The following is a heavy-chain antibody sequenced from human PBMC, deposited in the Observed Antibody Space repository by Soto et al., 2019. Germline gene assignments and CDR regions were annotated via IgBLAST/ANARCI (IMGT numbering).Heavy chain of an antibody. J-gene: IGHJ3*02. D-gene: IGHD3-22*01. CDR3: ARASYYYDTSGYAHDAFDI. V-gene: IGHV4-31*03. CDR1: GGSISSGCYY. Sequence: PSETLSLTCTVSGGSISSGCYYWSWIRQDPGKGLEWIGYIYYSGSTYYNPSLKSRVTISVDTSKNQFSLKLSSVTAADTAVYYSARASYYYDTSGYAHDAFDICGQGTMVTFSS. CDR2: IYYSGST.